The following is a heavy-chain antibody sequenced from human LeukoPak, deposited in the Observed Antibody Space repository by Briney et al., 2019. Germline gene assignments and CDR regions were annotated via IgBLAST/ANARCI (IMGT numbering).Heavy chain of an antibody. CDR1: GGTFSSYA. V-gene: IGHV1-69*13. D-gene: IGHD2-15*01. CDR2: IIPIFGTA. J-gene: IGHJ4*02. CDR3: ARVSRAKVAPLYA. Sequence: ASVKVSCKASGGTFSSYAISWVRQAPGQGLEWMGGIIPIFGTANYAQKFQGRVTITADESTSTAYMELSSLRSEDTAVYYCARVSRAKVAPLYAWGQGTLVTVSS.